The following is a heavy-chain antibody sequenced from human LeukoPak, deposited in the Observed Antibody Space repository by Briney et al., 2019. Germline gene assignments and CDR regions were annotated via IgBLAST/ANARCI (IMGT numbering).Heavy chain of an antibody. V-gene: IGHV1-3*01. CDR2: INAGNENT. Sequence: ASVKVSCKASGYTFSRYGMHWVRQAPGQRLEWMGWINAGNENTKYSQKFQGRVSITRDTSASTAYMELSSLTSEDTAVYYCARDLYGDYFDYWGQGTLVTVSS. D-gene: IGHD3-16*01. CDR3: ARDLYGDYFDY. CDR1: GYTFSRYG. J-gene: IGHJ4*02.